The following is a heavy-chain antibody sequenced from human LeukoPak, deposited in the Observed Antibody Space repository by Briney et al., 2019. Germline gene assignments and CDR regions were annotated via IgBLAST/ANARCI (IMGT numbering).Heavy chain of an antibody. CDR3: ARDSINSGYDPTFDY. Sequence: ASVKVSCKASGYTFTGYYMHWVRQAPGRGLEWMGWINPNSGGTNYAQKFQGRVTMTRDTSISTAYMELSRLRSDDTAVYYCARDSINSGYDPTFDYWGQGTLVTVSS. D-gene: IGHD5-12*01. CDR1: GYTFTGYY. J-gene: IGHJ4*02. CDR2: INPNSGGT. V-gene: IGHV1-2*02.